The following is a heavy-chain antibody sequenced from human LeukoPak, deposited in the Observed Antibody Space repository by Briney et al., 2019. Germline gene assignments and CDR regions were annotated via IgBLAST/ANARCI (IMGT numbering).Heavy chain of an antibody. J-gene: IGHJ4*02. CDR3: ARVYYDSSGYYPIDY. CDR2: IYYSGTI. CDR1: GGSLSSYY. Sequence: PSETPSLTCTVSGGSLSSYYWSWIRQPPGKGLEWIGYIYYSGTINYNPSLKSRVSISIDTSKNQFSLKLTSVTAADTAVYYCARVYYDSSGYYPIDYWGQGTLVTVSS. D-gene: IGHD3-22*01. V-gene: IGHV4-59*01.